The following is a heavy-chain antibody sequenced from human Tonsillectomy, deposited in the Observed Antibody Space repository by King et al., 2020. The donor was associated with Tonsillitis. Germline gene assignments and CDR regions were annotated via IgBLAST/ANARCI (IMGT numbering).Heavy chain of an antibody. CDR3: ARVGYCTHGVYSLDY. CDR1: GGSISHYY. V-gene: IGHV4-59*01. CDR2: IYYTGST. Sequence: VQLQESGPGLVKPSETLSLTCTVSGGSISHYYWSWIRQSPEKGLEWIGYIYYTGSTNYNPSLKSRVTISVDTSKNQFSLNLGSMTAADTAVYYCARVGYCTHGVYSLDYWGQGTLVTVSS. J-gene: IGHJ4*02. D-gene: IGHD2-8*01.